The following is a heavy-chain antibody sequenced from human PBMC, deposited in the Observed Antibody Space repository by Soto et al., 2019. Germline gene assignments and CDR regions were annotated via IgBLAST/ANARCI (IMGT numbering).Heavy chain of an antibody. V-gene: IGHV1-69*13. CDR2: IIPIFGTA. Sequence: ASVKVSCKASGGTFSSYAISWVRQAPGQGLEWMGGIIPIFGTANYAQKFQGRVTITADESTSTAYMELSSLRSEDTAVYYCARCAVHSTKFSHYGMDVWGQGTTVTVSS. J-gene: IGHJ6*02. CDR1: GGTFSSYA. D-gene: IGHD6-13*01. CDR3: ARCAVHSTKFSHYGMDV.